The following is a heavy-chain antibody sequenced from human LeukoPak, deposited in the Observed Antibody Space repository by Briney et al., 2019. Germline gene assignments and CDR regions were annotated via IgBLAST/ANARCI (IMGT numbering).Heavy chain of an antibody. D-gene: IGHD2-2*01. V-gene: IGHV4-34*01. Sequence: SETLSLTCAVYGGSFSGYYWSWIRQPPGKGLDWIGEINHSGSTNYNPSLKSRVTISVDTSKNQFSLKLSSVTAADTAVYYCARGKRSSTVLSKGVYWYFDLWGRGTLVTVSS. CDR1: GGSFSGYY. CDR3: ARGKRSSTVLSKGVYWYFDL. J-gene: IGHJ2*01. CDR2: INHSGST.